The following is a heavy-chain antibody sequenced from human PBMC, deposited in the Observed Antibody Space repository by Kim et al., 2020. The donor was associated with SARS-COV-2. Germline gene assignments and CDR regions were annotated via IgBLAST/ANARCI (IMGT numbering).Heavy chain of an antibody. V-gene: IGHV1-18*04. CDR2: ISAYNGNT. J-gene: IGHJ6*02. CDR1: GYTFTSYG. CDR3: AREHDIVVVPAASYYYYYYGMDV. D-gene: IGHD2-2*01. Sequence: ASVKVSCKASGYTFTSYGISWVRQAPGQGLEWMGWISAYNGNTNYAQKLQGRVTMTTDTSTSTAYMERRSLRSDDTAVYYCAREHDIVVVPAASYYYYYYGMDVWGQGTTVTVSS.